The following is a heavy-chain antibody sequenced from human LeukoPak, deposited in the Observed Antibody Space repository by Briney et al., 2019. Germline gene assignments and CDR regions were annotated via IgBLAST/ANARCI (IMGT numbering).Heavy chain of an antibody. CDR1: GFTVSSNY. D-gene: IGHD2-15*01. V-gene: IGHV3-53*01. CDR2: IYSGGST. Sequence: GGSLRLSRAASGFTVSSNYMSWVRRAPGKGLEWVSVIYSGGSTYYADSVKGRFTISRDNSKNTLYLQMNSLRVEDTAVYYCAREIYCSASSCTGGVFDIWGQGTMVTVSS. J-gene: IGHJ3*02. CDR3: AREIYCSASSCTGGVFDI.